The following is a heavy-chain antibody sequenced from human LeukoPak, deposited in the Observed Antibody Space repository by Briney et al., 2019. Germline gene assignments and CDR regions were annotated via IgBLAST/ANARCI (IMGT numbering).Heavy chain of an antibody. V-gene: IGHV1-18*01. CDR2: ISAYNGNT. D-gene: IGHD2-15*01. CDR1: GYTFTSYG. CDR3: ARDKWGYCSGGSCQKYYYYYYMDV. J-gene: IGHJ6*03. Sequence: ASVKVSCKASGYTFTSYGISWVRQAPGQGLEWMGWISAYNGNTNYAQKLQGRVTMTTDTSTSTAYMELSSLRSEDTAVYYCARDKWGYCSGGSCQKYYYYYYMDVWGKGTTVTIS.